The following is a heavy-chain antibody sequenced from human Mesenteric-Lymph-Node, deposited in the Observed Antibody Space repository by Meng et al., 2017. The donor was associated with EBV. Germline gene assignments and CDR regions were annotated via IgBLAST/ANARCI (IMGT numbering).Heavy chain of an antibody. CDR2: FSYSGTT. CDR3: ARADYYDTSGVVDY. Sequence: LHPQESGPGLVKPSETLSLTCTVSGGSIGSPIYYWGWIRQPPGKGLEWIGTFSYSGTTYYNTSLKSRVTISVDMSKNQFSLKLSSVTAADTAVYFCARADYYDTSGVVDYWGQGTLVTVSS. J-gene: IGHJ4*02. CDR1: GGSIGSPIYY. D-gene: IGHD3-22*01. V-gene: IGHV4-39*01.